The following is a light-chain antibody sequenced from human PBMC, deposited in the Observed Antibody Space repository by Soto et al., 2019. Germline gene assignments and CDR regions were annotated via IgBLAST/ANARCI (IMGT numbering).Light chain of an antibody. J-gene: IGLJ2*01. CDR2: VNSDGSH. V-gene: IGLV4-69*01. CDR1: SGHSSYA. Sequence: QLVLTQSPSASASLGASVKLTCTLSSGHSSYAIAWHQQQPEKGPRYLMKVNSDGSHSKGDGIPDRFSGSSSGAEHYLTISSLQSEDEADYYCQTWGTGFQVFGGGTKVTVL. CDR3: QTWGTGFQV.